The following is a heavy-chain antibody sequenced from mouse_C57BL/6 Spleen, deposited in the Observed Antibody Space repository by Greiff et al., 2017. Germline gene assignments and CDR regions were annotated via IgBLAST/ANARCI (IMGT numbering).Heavy chain of an antibody. J-gene: IGHJ1*03. D-gene: IGHD1-1*01. CDR2: INPNNGGT. CDR1: GYTFTDYN. V-gene: IGHV1-22*01. Sequence: EVQLQQSGPELVKPGASVKMSCKASGYTFTDYNMHWVKQSHGKSLEWIGYINPNNGGTSYNQKFKGKATLTVNKSSSTAYRELRSLTSEDSAVYYCARWGDYCSMWYFDVWGTGTTVTVSS. CDR3: ARWGDYCSMWYFDV.